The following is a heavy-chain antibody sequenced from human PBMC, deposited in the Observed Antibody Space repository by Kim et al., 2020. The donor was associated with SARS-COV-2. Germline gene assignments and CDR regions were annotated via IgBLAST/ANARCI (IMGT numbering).Heavy chain of an antibody. CDR2: INSDGSST. CDR3: ARVAGFTIFGVVPGNYYYMDV. V-gene: IGHV3-74*01. J-gene: IGHJ6*03. D-gene: IGHD3-3*01. Sequence: GGSLRLSCAASGFTFSSYWMHWVRQAPGKGLVWVSRINSDGSSTSYADSVKGRFTISRDNAKNTLYLQMISLRAEDTAVYYCARVAGFTIFGVVPGNYYYMDVWGKGTTVTVSS. CDR1: GFTFSSYW.